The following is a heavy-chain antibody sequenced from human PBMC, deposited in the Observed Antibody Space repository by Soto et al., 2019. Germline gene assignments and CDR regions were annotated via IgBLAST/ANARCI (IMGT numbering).Heavy chain of an antibody. D-gene: IGHD3-3*01. CDR1: GGSISSGDYY. Sequence: SETLSLTCTVSGGSISSGDYYWSWIRQPPGKGLEWIGYIYYSGSTYYNPSLKSRVTISVDTSKNQFSLKLSSVTAADTAVYYCARDNLLGILYGGMDVWGQGTTVTVSS. V-gene: IGHV4-30-4*01. CDR2: IYYSGST. CDR3: ARDNLLGILYGGMDV. J-gene: IGHJ6*02.